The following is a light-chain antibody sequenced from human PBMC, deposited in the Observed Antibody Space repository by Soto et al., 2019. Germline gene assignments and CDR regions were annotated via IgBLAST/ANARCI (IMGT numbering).Light chain of an antibody. J-gene: IGKJ1*01. V-gene: IGKV3-20*01. CDR2: GAS. CDR3: QQYGSPPQT. Sequence: EIVLPQSPGTLSLSPAERATLSLRASQSVRSSYLAWYQQKPGQAPRLLIYGASSRDTGIPDRISGSGSGTDFTLTISRLEPEDFAVYYCQQYGSPPQTFGQGTKVDIK. CDR1: QSVRSSY.